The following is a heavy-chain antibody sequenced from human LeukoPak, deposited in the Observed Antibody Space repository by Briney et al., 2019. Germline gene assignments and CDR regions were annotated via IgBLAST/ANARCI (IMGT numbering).Heavy chain of an antibody. V-gene: IGHV5-51*01. CDR3: ARLGGAAAGNPIFFDY. D-gene: IGHD6-13*01. CDR1: GYSFTSYW. Sequence: GESLKISCKGSGYSFTSYWIGWVRQMPGRGLEWMGIIYPGDSDTRYSPSFQGQVTISADKSISAAYLQWSSLKASDTAMYYCARLGGAAAGNPIFFDYWGQGTLVTVSS. CDR2: IYPGDSDT. J-gene: IGHJ4*02.